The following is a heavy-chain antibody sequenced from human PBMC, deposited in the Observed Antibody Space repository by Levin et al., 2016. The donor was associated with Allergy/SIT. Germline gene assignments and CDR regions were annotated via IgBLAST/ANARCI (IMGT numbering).Heavy chain of an antibody. V-gene: IGHV4-39*07. CDR1: GGSISSSSYY. Sequence: SETLSLTCTVSGGSISSSSYYWGWIRQPPGKGLEWIGSIYYSGSTYYNPSLKSRVTISVDTSKNQFSLKLSSVTAADTAVYYCARGGQQLEPDYWGQGTLVTVSS. D-gene: IGHD6-13*01. J-gene: IGHJ4*02. CDR3: ARGGQQLEPDY. CDR2: IYYSGST.